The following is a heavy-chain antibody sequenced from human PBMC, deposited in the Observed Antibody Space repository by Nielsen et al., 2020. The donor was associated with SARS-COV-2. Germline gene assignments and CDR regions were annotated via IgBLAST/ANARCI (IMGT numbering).Heavy chain of an antibody. J-gene: IGHJ6*02. Sequence: WVRQAPGQGLEWMGWINTYTGNPTYAQGFTGRFVFSLDTSVSTSYLQISSLKAEDSAVYYCARSSYGGPIYYYYYGMDVWGQGTTVTVSS. CDR2: INTYTGNP. D-gene: IGHD4-23*01. V-gene: IGHV7-4-1*02. CDR3: ARSSYGGPIYYYYYGMDV.